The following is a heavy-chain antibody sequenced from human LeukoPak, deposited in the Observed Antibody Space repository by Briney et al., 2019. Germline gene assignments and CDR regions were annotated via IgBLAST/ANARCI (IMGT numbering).Heavy chain of an antibody. D-gene: IGHD1-26*01. J-gene: IGHJ4*02. CDR3: ARVVGKWEFDY. V-gene: IGHV3-48*04. CDR1: GFTFNKYG. Sequence: GGSLRLSCVASGFTFNKYGIHWVRQAPGKGLEWVSYITHSGSTISYADSVRGRFTISRDNAKNSLYLQMNSLRAEDTAVYYCARVVGKWEFDYWGQGTLVTVSS. CDR2: ITHSGSTI.